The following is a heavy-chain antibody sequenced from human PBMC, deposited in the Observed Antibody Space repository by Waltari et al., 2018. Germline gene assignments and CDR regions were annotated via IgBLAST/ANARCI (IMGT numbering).Heavy chain of an antibody. CDR1: GGSITSNNHY. CDR3: ASKRGYSGYASFISDY. CDR2: IFYSGRP. V-gene: IGHV4-39*01. J-gene: IGHJ4*02. D-gene: IGHD5-12*01. Sequence: QLQLQESGPGLVKPSETLSLTCTVSGGSITSNNHYWGWIRQPPGKGPAWIGGIFYSGRPYYNPALPSRVTIAIATSKNQFSLKLTSVTAADTAVYFCASKRGYSGYASFISDYWGQGTLVTVSS.